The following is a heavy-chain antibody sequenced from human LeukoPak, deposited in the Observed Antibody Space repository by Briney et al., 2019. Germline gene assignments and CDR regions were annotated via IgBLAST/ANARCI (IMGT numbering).Heavy chain of an antibody. J-gene: IGHJ4*02. Sequence: SETLSLTCTVSGGSISSSSYYWGWIRQPPGKGLEWIGSIYYSGSTYYNPSLKSRVTISVDTSKNQFSLKLSSVTAADTAVYYCSTIVVVVAASLHFDYWGQGTLVTVSS. V-gene: IGHV4-39*01. CDR3: STIVVVVAASLHFDY. CDR1: GGSISSSSYY. CDR2: IYYSGST. D-gene: IGHD2-15*01.